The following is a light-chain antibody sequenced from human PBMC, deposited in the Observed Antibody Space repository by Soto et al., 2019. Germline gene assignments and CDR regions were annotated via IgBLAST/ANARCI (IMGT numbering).Light chain of an antibody. CDR1: QSVSSSY. CDR2: GAS. Sequence: EIVLTQSPGTLSLSPGERATLSCRASQSVSSSYLAWYQQKPGQAPRLLIYGASSRATGIPDRFNGSGSGTDFTLTISRLEPEDFAVYYRQQYGSSSLTFGGGTKVDIK. CDR3: QQYGSSSLT. J-gene: IGKJ4*01. V-gene: IGKV3-20*01.